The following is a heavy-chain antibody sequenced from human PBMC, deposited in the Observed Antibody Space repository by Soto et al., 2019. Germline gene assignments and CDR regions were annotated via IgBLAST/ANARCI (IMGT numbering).Heavy chain of an antibody. CDR2: IYYSGST. Sequence: SETLSLTCTVSGGSISSGDYYWSWIRQPPGKGLEWIGYIYYSGSTYYNQSLKSRVTISVDTSKNQFSLKLSSVTAADTAVYYCARNMGGGSSGPYGMEVWGQGTTVTFSS. CDR3: ARNMGGGSSGPYGMEV. CDR1: GGSISSGDYY. J-gene: IGHJ6*02. D-gene: IGHD3-10*01. V-gene: IGHV4-30-4*01.